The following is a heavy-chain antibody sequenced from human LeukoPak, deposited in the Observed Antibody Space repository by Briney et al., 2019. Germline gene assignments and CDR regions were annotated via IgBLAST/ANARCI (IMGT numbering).Heavy chain of an antibody. CDR3: ARRVYYYGSGSYDYYGMDV. CDR2: IYYSGRT. V-gene: IGHV4-59*01. Sequence: PSETLSLTCTVSGGSISSYYWNWIRQPPGEGLEWLGYIYYSGRTNYNPSLKSRVTISVDTSKNQFSLKLSSVTAADTAVYYCARRVYYYGSGSYDYYGMDVWGQGTTVTVSS. CDR1: GGSISSYY. D-gene: IGHD3-10*01. J-gene: IGHJ6*02.